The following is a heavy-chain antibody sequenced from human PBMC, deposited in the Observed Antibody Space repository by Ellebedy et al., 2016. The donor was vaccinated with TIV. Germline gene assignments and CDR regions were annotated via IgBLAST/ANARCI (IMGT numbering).Heavy chain of an antibody. Sequence: ASVKVSCKASGYTFTSYYMHWVRQAPGQGLEWMGIINPSGGSTSYAQKLQGRVTMTRDTSTSTVYMELRSLRSDDTAVYYCARRPYNDYGGDYYGMDVWGQGTTVTVSS. CDR2: INPSGGST. D-gene: IGHD4-23*01. V-gene: IGHV1-46*04. CDR1: GYTFTSYY. CDR3: ARRPYNDYGGDYYGMDV. J-gene: IGHJ6*02.